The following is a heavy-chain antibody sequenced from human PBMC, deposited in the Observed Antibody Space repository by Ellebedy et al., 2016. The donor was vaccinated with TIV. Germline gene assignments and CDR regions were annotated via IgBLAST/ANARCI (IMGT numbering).Heavy chain of an antibody. Sequence: SETLSLTXTVSGGSISSYYWSWIRQPPGKGLEWIGYIYYSGSTYYNPSLKSRVIISVDTSKNQFSLKLNSVTAADTAVYYCARVKSELVTVDYYYYAIDVWGQGITVTVSS. D-gene: IGHD2-21*02. J-gene: IGHJ6*02. V-gene: IGHV4-59*01. CDR3: ARVKSELVTVDYYYYAIDV. CDR2: IYYSGST. CDR1: GGSISSYY.